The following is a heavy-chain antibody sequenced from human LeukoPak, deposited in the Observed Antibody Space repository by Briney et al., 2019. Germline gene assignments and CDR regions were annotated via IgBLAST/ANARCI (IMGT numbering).Heavy chain of an antibody. CDR1: GYTFTSYA. CDR2: INAGNGNT. CDR3: ARSGSYSWHYYYYGMDV. D-gene: IGHD1-26*01. V-gene: IGHV1-3*01. J-gene: IGHJ6*02. Sequence: ASVKVSCKASGYTFTSYAMHWVRQAPGQRLEWMGWINAGNGNTKYSQKFQGRVTITRDTSASTAYMELSSLRSEDTAVYYCARSGSYSWHYYYYGMDVWGQGTTVTVSS.